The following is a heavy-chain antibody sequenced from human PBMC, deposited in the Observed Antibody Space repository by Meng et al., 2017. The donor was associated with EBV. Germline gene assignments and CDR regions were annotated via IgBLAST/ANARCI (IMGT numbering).Heavy chain of an antibody. Sequence: QGQLAPAGDELKNRGSSVKVSCKASGGTFSSYAISWVRQGPGQGREWIGGIIPIFGTANYAQKFQGRVTITADESTSTAYMELSSLRSEDTAVYYCARDPSSSSPYFDYWGQGTLVTVSS. CDR1: GGTFSSYA. CDR3: ARDPSSSSPYFDY. D-gene: IGHD6-6*01. V-gene: IGHV1-69*01. CDR2: IIPIFGTA. J-gene: IGHJ4*02.